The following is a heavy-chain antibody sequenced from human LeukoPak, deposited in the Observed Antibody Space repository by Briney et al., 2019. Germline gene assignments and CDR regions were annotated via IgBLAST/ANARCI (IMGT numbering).Heavy chain of an antibody. Sequence: HPSETLSLTCTVSGGSISSGGYYWSWIRQHPGKGLEWIGYIYNSGSTYYNPSLKSRVTISVDTSKNQFSLKLSSVTVADTAVYYCARGGYCSSTNCYLNWFDPWGQGTLVTVSS. D-gene: IGHD2-2*01. V-gene: IGHV4-31*03. CDR2: IYNSGST. CDR3: ARGGYCSSTNCYLNWFDP. J-gene: IGHJ5*02. CDR1: GGSISSGGYY.